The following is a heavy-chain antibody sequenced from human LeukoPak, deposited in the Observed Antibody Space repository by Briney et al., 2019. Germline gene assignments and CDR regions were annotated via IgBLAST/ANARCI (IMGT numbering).Heavy chain of an antibody. D-gene: IGHD3-22*01. Sequence: GASVKVSCKASGGTFSSYAISWVRQAPGQGLEWMGGIIPIFGTANYAQKFQGRVTITADESTSTAYMELSSLRSEDTAVYYCARSITMMPLSYFDYWGQGTLATVSS. V-gene: IGHV1-69*13. CDR1: GGTFSSYA. CDR2: IIPIFGTA. CDR3: ARSITMMPLSYFDY. J-gene: IGHJ4*02.